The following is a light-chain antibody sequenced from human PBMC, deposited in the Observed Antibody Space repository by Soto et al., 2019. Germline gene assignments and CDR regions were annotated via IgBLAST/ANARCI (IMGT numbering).Light chain of an antibody. CDR3: QQSYSTPRT. CDR2: AAS. Sequence: DIQMTQSPSSPSASVGDRVTITCRASQSISSYLNWYQQKPGKAPKLLIYAASSLQSGVPSRFSGSGPGTDFTLTISSLQPEDFATYYCQQSYSTPRTFGQGTKLEIK. J-gene: IGKJ2*01. V-gene: IGKV1-39*01. CDR1: QSISSY.